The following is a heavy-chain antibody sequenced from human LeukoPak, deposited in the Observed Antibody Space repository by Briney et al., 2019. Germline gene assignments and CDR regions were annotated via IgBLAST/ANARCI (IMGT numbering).Heavy chain of an antibody. Sequence: PSETLSLTCTVSGGSISGHFWSWIRQPPGKGLEWIGYIYYSGSTYYNPSLKSRVTISVDTSKNQFSLKLSSVTAADTAVYYCARVLLWFGELKGGWFDPWGQGTLVTVSS. CDR3: ARVLLWFGELKGGWFDP. V-gene: IGHV4-30-4*08. D-gene: IGHD3-10*01. J-gene: IGHJ5*02. CDR2: IYYSGST. CDR1: GGSISGHF.